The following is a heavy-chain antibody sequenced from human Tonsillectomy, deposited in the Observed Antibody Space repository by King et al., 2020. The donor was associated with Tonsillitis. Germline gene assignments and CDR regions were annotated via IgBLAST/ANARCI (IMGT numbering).Heavy chain of an antibody. CDR1: GYTFSSYG. CDR2: ISAYNGNT. CDR3: ARATRDPHYYGMDV. J-gene: IGHJ6*02. D-gene: IGHD5-24*01. V-gene: IGHV1-18*04. Sequence: QLVQSGAEVKKPGASVKVSCKASGYTFSSYGISWVRQAPGQGLEWLGWISAYNGNTNYAQKLQGRVTMTTDTSTSTAYMELRSLRSDDTAVYYCARATRDPHYYGMDVWGQGTTVTVSS.